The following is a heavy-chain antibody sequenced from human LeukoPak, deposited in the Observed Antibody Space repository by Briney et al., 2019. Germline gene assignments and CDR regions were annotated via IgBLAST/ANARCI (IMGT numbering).Heavy chain of an antibody. CDR2: TNPDGSEK. J-gene: IGHJ3*02. V-gene: IGHV3-7*01. Sequence: PGESLRLSCAVSGLTFSIYWMCWVRQAPGKGLEWVANTNPDGSEKYYVDSVKGRFTISRDNAKDSLYLQMNSLRGEDTAVYYCVRGHNGLEIWGQGTMVTVSS. CDR1: GLTFSIYW. CDR3: VRGHNGLEI.